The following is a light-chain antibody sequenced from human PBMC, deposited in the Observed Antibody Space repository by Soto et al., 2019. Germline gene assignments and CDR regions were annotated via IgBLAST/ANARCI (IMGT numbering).Light chain of an antibody. J-gene: IGLJ2*01. CDR3: SAYTPSSTVI. CDR1: SSDVGDHNY. Sequence: QSALTQPASVSGSPGQSITISCTGTSSDVGDHNYVSWYQQQPGKAPKLMIYAVSNRPSGVSNRFSGSKSGNTASLTISGLQAEDESYYYCSAYTPSSTVIVCGGTKLTVL. V-gene: IGLV2-14*03. CDR2: AVS.